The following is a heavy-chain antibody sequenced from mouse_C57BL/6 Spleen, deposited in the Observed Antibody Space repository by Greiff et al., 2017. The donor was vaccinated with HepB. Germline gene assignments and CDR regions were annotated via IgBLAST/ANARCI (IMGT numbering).Heavy chain of an antibody. D-gene: IGHD3-1*01. Sequence: QVQLQQPGAELVKPGASVKLSCKASGYTFTSYWMHWVKQRPGQGLEWIGMIHPNSGSTNYNEKLKSKATLTVDKSSSTAYMQLSSLTSEDSAVYYCARSGGDYAMDYWGQGTSVTVSS. CDR1: GYTFTSYW. V-gene: IGHV1-64*01. CDR2: IHPNSGST. J-gene: IGHJ4*01. CDR3: ARSGGDYAMDY.